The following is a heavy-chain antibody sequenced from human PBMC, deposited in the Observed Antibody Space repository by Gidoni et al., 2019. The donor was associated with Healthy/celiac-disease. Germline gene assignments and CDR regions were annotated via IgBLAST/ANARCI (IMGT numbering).Heavy chain of an antibody. Sequence: VESGGGLVQPGGSLRLSCSASGFTFSSYAMHWVRQAPGKGLEYVSAISSNGGSTYYADSVKGRFTISRDNSKNTLYLQMSSLRAEDTAVYYCVKEGPYCGGDCYEYFDYWGQGTLVTVSS. CDR3: VKEGPYCGGDCYEYFDY. V-gene: IGHV3-64D*09. CDR2: ISSNGGST. J-gene: IGHJ4*02. CDR1: GFTFSSYA. D-gene: IGHD2-21*01.